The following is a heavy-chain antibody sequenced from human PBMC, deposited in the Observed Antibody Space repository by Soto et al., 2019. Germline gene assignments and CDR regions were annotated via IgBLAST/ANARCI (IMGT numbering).Heavy chain of an antibody. Sequence: ASVKVSCEASGYTFTSYYMHWVRQAPGQGLEWMGIINPSGGSTSYAQKFQGRVTMTRDTSTSTVYMELSSLRSEDTAVYYCASNELGIAARPYYYYGMDVWGQGTTVTVSS. D-gene: IGHD6-6*01. CDR3: ASNELGIAARPYYYYGMDV. V-gene: IGHV1-46*01. CDR2: INPSGGST. CDR1: GYTFTSYY. J-gene: IGHJ6*02.